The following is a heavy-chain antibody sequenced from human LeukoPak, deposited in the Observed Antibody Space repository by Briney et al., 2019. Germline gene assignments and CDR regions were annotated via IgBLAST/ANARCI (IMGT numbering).Heavy chain of an antibody. V-gene: IGHV4-4*07. D-gene: IGHD5-24*01. J-gene: IGHJ4*02. Sequence: TSETLSLTCTVSGGSISSYYWSWIRQPAGKGLEWIGRIYTSGSTNYNPSLKSRVTMSVDTSKNQFSLKLSSVTAADTAVYYCAREMKSGWLPYFDYWGQGTLVTVSS. CDR3: AREMKSGWLPYFDY. CDR2: IYTSGST. CDR1: GGSISSYY.